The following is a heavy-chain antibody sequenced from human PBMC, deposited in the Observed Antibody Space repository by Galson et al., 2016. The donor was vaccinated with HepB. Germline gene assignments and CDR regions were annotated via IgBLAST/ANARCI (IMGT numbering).Heavy chain of an antibody. CDR1: GLTFSKGW. CDR3: TTAGGISWPPY. V-gene: IGHV3-15*07. J-gene: IGHJ4*02. D-gene: IGHD6-13*01. Sequence: SLRLSCAGSGLTFSKGWMNWVRQAPGKGLEWVGRIKSKSDGGTIDYAAHVKGRFTISRDDSKNMAYLQMNSLKTEDTGVYYCTTAGGISWPPYWGQGTLVTVSS. CDR2: IKSKSDGGTI.